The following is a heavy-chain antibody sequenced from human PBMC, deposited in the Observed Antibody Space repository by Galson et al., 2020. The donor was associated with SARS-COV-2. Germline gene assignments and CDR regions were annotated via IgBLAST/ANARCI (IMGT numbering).Heavy chain of an antibody. V-gene: IGHV3-30*04. J-gene: IGHJ1*01. D-gene: IGHD3-16*01. CDR1: GFTLSSYE. CDR2: ISYDGSNK. CDR3: ARDGGGLLQY. Sequence: GGTLSLSYAASGFTLSSYEMHWVRQAPGKGLEWVAVISYDGSNKYYADSVKGRFTISRDNSKNTLYLQMNSLRAEDTAVYYCARDGGGLLQYWGQGTLVTVSS.